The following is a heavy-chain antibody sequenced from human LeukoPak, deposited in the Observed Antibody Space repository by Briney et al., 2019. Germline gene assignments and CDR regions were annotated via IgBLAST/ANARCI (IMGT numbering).Heavy chain of an antibody. V-gene: IGHV3-11*01. J-gene: IGHJ4*02. CDR3: SRDRLGDYDHSGYYDK. D-gene: IGHD3-22*01. CDR2: ICDSGRSV. CDR1: GFTFSDYY. Sequence: PGGSLRLSCAASGFTFSDYYMSWLRQAPGKGLEWVAYICDSGRSVYYADSVKGRLTISRDNAKNSVYLQINNLSADDPAVYYCSRDRLGDYDHSGYYDKWGQGTLVTVSS.